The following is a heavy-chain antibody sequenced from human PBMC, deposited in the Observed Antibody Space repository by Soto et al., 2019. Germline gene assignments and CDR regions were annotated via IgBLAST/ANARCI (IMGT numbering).Heavy chain of an antibody. Sequence: ASVKVSCKASGYIFTNNAMHWVRQAPAQRLEWMGWINTATGNTKYSRKFLGRITLTRDTSATTVYMELSRLTSTDTAVYYCARDLWGYCGTDFYALDVWGPGTTVTVSS. CDR2: INTATGNT. D-gene: IGHD2-21*02. CDR3: ARDLWGYCGTDFYALDV. CDR1: GYIFTNNA. J-gene: IGHJ6*02. V-gene: IGHV1-3*04.